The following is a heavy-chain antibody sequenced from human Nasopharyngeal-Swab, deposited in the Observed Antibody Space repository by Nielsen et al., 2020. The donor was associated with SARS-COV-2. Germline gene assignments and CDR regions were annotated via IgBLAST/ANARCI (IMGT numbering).Heavy chain of an antibody. V-gene: IGHV5-51*01. CDR2: IHPGDSDT. D-gene: IGHD3-10*01. CDR1: GYSFTSYW. CDR3: ARLGLRGSGSYYDAFDI. J-gene: IGHJ3*02. Sequence: KVSCKGSGYSFTSYWIGWVRQMAGKGLEWMGIIHPGDSDTRYSPSFQGQVTISADKSISTAYLQWSSLKASDPAMYYCARLGLRGSGSYYDAFDIWGQGTMVTVSS.